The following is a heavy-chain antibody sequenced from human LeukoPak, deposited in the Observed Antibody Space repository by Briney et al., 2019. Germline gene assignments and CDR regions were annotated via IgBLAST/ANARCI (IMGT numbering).Heavy chain of an antibody. CDR1: GFTFDDYA. CDR3: AKEALGGKWFDP. J-gene: IGHJ5*02. CDR2: ISWNSGSI. Sequence: PGGSLRLSCAASGFTFDDYAMHWVRQAPGKGLEWVSGISWNSGSIGYADSVKGRFTISRDNAKNSLYLQMNSLRAEDTALYYCAKEALGGKWFDPWGQGTLVTVSS. V-gene: IGHV3-9*01.